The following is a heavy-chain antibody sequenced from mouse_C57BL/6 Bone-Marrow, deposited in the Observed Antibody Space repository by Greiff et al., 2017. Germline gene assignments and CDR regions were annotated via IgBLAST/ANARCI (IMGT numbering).Heavy chain of an antibody. V-gene: IGHV2-2*01. J-gene: IGHJ1*03. Sequence: QVQLKESGPGLVQPSQSLSITCTVSGFSLTSYGVNWVRQSPGKGLEWLGVIWRGGSTDYTAAFISILSISKDNSKSQVFFKRNRLQADDTAIDYCARNLGITTDWYFDVWCTGTTVTVSS. CDR2: IWRGGST. D-gene: IGHD1-1*01. CDR1: GFSLTSYG. CDR3: ARNLGITTDWYFDV.